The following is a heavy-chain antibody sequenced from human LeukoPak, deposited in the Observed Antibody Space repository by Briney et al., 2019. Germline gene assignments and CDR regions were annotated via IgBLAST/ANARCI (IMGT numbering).Heavy chain of an antibody. Sequence: SETLSLTCTVSGGSISSTSYYWGWIRQPPGKGLEWIGSIYYSGSTYYNPSLKSRITISVDTSKNQFSLKLSPVTAADTAVYYCARLAIYSSGEDYWGQGTLVTVSS. J-gene: IGHJ4*02. CDR2: IYYSGST. D-gene: IGHD6-19*01. CDR1: GGSISSTSYY. CDR3: ARLAIYSSGEDY. V-gene: IGHV4-39*01.